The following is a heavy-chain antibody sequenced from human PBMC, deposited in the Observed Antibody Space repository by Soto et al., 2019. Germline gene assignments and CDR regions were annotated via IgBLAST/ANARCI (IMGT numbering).Heavy chain of an antibody. Sequence: GGSLRLSCAASGFTFSSYAMHWVRQAPGKGLEWVAVISYDGSNKYYADSVKGRFTISRDNSKNTLYLQMNSLRAEDTAVYYCARDLDDFWSDRPYWGQGTLVTVSS. J-gene: IGHJ4*02. CDR1: GFTFSSYA. D-gene: IGHD3-3*01. CDR3: ARDLDDFWSDRPY. V-gene: IGHV3-30-3*01. CDR2: ISYDGSNK.